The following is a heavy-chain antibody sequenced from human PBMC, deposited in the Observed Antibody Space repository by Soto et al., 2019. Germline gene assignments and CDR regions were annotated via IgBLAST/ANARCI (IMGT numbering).Heavy chain of an antibody. D-gene: IGHD2-8*01. CDR3: AKNGQPPYYYYGLDV. CDR1: GYTFTRYG. V-gene: IGHV1-18*01. CDR2: ISGYNGDT. Sequence: ASVKVSCKASGYTFTRYGISWVRQAPGQGLEWMGLISGYNGDTNYAQKFQGRVSMTIDTSTTTAYMELRSLTSDDTAVYYCAKNGQPPYYYYGLDVWGQGTKVTVSS. J-gene: IGHJ6*02.